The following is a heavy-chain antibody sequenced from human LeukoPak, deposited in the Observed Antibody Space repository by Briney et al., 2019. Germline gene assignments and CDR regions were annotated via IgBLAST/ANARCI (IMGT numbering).Heavy chain of an antibody. CDR1: GFTFSSYS. CDR3: ARDKFSSGWSFPFDY. D-gene: IGHD6-19*01. V-gene: IGHV3-21*01. CDR2: ISSSSSYI. Sequence: GGSLRLSCAASGFTFSSYSMNWVRQAPGKGLEWVSSISSSSSYIYYADSVKGRFTISRDNAKNSLYLQMNSLRAEDTAVYYCARDKFSSGWSFPFDYWGQGTLVTVSS. J-gene: IGHJ4*02.